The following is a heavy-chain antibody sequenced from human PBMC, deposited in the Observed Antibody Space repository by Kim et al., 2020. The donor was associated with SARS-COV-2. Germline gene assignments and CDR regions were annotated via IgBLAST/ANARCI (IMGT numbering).Heavy chain of an antibody. V-gene: IGHV4-59*13. CDR2: IYYSGST. CDR3: ARVETLRGWQQLVLDWFDP. CDR1: GGSISSYY. J-gene: IGHJ5*02. Sequence: SETLSLTCTVSGGSISSYYWSWIRQPPGKGLEWIGYIYYSGSTNYNPSLKSRVTISVDTSKNQFSLKLSSVTAADTAVYYCARVETLRGWQQLVLDWFDPWGQGTLVTVSS. D-gene: IGHD6-13*01.